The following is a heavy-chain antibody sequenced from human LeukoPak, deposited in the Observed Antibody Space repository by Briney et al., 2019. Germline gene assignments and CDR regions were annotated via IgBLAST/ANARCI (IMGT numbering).Heavy chain of an antibody. J-gene: IGHJ3*02. CDR1: GDPISSGRYL. V-gene: IGHV4-61*02. CDR3: ARDPRGVKAILGAFDI. Sequence: PSQTLSLTCTVSGDPISSGRYLWRWIRQPAAKGLEWIGCTYIGGDTNYNPSLKSRVTISLDTSKNQISLRLSSVTAADTGVYCCARDPRGVKAILGAFDIWGQGTTVTVSS. D-gene: IGHD2-21*01. CDR2: TYIGGDT.